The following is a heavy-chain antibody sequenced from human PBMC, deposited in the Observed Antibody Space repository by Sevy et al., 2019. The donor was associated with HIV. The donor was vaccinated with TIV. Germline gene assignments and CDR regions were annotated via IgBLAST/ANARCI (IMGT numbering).Heavy chain of an antibody. CDR3: AKVLNPALESMMEVIVRSLKGFDV. D-gene: IGHD3-22*01. V-gene: IGHV3-23*01. CDR2: ISGFGNT. J-gene: IGHJ3*01. CDR1: GFTFNTHV. Sequence: GGSLRLSCAASGFTFNTHVMNWVRQAPGKGLEWVSSISGFGNTYYADSVRGRFTISRDNAKNTLYLQMNSLRADDTAVYYCAKVLNPALESMMEVIVRSLKGFDVWGQGTMVTVSS.